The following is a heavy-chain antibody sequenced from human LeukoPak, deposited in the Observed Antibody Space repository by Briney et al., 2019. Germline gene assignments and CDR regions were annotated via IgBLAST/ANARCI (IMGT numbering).Heavy chain of an antibody. CDR3: ATEPMVRTAFDY. D-gene: IGHD3-10*01. Sequence: SVKVSCKLSGYTLTQLFMHWVRQAPGKGLEWMGGFDLEDGETIYAQMSQGRVTMTEDTSTDTVYMELSSLRSEDTAVYYCATEPMVRTAFDYWGQGTLVTVSS. CDR1: GYTLTQLF. CDR2: FDLEDGET. J-gene: IGHJ4*01. V-gene: IGHV1-24*01.